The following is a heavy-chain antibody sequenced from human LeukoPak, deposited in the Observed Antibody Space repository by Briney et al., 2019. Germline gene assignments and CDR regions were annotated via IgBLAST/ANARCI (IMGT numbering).Heavy chain of an antibody. D-gene: IGHD3-22*01. CDR2: INWNGGST. Sequence: GGSLRLSCAASGFTFDDYGMSWVRQAPGKGLEWVSGINWNGGSTGYADSVKGRFTISRDNAKNSLYLQMNSLRVEDTAVYYCAKDSGYYSRGFDYWGQGTLVTVSS. J-gene: IGHJ4*02. CDR1: GFTFDDYG. V-gene: IGHV3-20*04. CDR3: AKDSGYYSRGFDY.